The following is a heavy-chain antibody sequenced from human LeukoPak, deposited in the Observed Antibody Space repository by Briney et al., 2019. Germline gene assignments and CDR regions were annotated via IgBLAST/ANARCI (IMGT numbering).Heavy chain of an antibody. CDR1: GYTFTSYD. J-gene: IGHJ5*02. V-gene: IGHV1-8*01. CDR3: ARGAYPTSAIFHIVVVPAADWFDP. D-gene: IGHD2-2*01. CDR2: MNPNSGNT. Sequence: ASVKVSCKASGYTFTSYDINWVRQATGQGLEWMGWMNPNSGNTGYAQKFQGRVTMTRNTSISTAYMELSSLRSEDTAVYYCARGAYPTSAIFHIVVVPAADWFDPWGQGTLVTVSS.